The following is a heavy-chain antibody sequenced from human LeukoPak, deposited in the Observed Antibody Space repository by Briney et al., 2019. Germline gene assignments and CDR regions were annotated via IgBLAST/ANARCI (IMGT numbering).Heavy chain of an antibody. D-gene: IGHD6-13*01. CDR2: ISYDGSNK. J-gene: IGHJ4*02. V-gene: IGHV3-30-3*01. CDR1: GFTFSSYA. CDR3: ARDAIAAAGNPYFDY. Sequence: GGSLRLSCAATGFTFSSYAMHWVRQAPGKGLEWVAVISYDGSNKYYADSVKGRFTISRDNSKNTLYLQMNSLRAEDTAVYYCARDAIAAAGNPYFDYWGQGTLVTVSS.